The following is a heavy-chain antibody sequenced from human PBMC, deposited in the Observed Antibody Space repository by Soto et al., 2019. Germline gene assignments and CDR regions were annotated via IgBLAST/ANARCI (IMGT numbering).Heavy chain of an antibody. D-gene: IGHD1-26*01. CDR1: GGSITSNAYY. CDR3: ARRPKRGSYSWCFDY. Sequence: QLQLQESGPGLVKPSETLSLTCTVSGGSITSNAYYWGWIRQPPGKGLEGLGYICYSGSASYNPSLKSRVTMSVDTSKNQFSLKLSSVTAADTAVYYCARRPKRGSYSWCFDYWGQGTLGTVSS. J-gene: IGHJ4*02. CDR2: ICYSGSA. V-gene: IGHV4-39*01.